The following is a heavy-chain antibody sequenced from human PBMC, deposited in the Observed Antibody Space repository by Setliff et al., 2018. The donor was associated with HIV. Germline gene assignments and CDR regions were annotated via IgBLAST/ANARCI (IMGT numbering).Heavy chain of an antibody. CDR3: ARDKSSSVGEY. CDR1: GYTFTSYG. Sequence: ASVKVSCKGSGYTFTSYGISWVRQAPGQGLEWMGWISGYNGNTNYAQRFRGRVTMTADPSTSTVYMELRSLRSDDTAVYYCARDKSSSVGEYWGQGTQVTVLL. D-gene: IGHD3-10*01. V-gene: IGHV1-18*01. CDR2: ISGYNGNT. J-gene: IGHJ4*02.